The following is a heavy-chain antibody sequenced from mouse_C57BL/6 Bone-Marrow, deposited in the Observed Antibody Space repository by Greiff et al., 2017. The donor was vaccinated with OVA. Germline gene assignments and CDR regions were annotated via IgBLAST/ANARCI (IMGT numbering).Heavy chain of an antibody. CDR2: ISDGGSYT. Sequence: EVHLVESGGGLVKPGGSLKLSCAASGFTFSSYAMSWVRQTPEKRLEWVATISDGGSYTYYPDNVKGRFTISRDNAKNNLYLQMSHLKSEDTAMYYCARDPYYGSSYAMDYWGQGTSVTVSS. CDR1: GFTFSSYA. V-gene: IGHV5-4*01. J-gene: IGHJ4*01. CDR3: ARDPYYGSSYAMDY. D-gene: IGHD1-1*01.